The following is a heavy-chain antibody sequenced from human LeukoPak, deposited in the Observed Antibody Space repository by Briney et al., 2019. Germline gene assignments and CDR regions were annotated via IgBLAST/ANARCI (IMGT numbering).Heavy chain of an antibody. CDR2: ISSSSSYI. CDR3: SRGTAAGTRYGMDV. V-gene: IGHV3-21*01. Sequence: GGSLRLSCAASGFTFSSYSMNWVRQAPGKGLEWVSSISSSSSYIYYADSVKGRFTISRDNAKNSLYLQMNSMRDEDTAVYYCSRGTAAGTRYGMDVWGQGTTVTVSS. CDR1: GFTFSSYS. D-gene: IGHD6-13*01. J-gene: IGHJ6*02.